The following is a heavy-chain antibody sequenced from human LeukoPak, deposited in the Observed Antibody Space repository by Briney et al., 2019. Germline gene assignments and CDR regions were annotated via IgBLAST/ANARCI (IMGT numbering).Heavy chain of an antibody. J-gene: IGHJ4*02. CDR3: AKMEYSSGCIDY. CDR2: IRGSGGST. V-gene: IGHV3-23*01. CDR1: GFTFSSYA. Sequence: GGSLRLSCAASGFTFSSYAMSWVRQAPGKGLEWVSAIRGSGGSTYYADSVKGRFTISRDNSKNTLYLQMNSLRAEDTAVYYCAKMEYSSGCIDYWGQGTLVTVSS. D-gene: IGHD6-19*01.